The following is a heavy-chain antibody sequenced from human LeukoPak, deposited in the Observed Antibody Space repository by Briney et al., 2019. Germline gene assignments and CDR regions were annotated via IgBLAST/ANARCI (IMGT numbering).Heavy chain of an antibody. D-gene: IGHD1-26*01. CDR2: TYYRSTWYN. V-gene: IGHV6-1*01. CDR1: GDSVSSNSAA. J-gene: IGHJ4*02. CDR3: ARERGSPTWFDY. Sequence: SQTLSLTCAISGDSVSSNSAAWNWIRQSPSRGLEWLGRTYYRSTWYNDYAVSVQSRITIHPDTSKNQFSLQLNSLTPEDTAVYFCARERGSPTWFDYWGQGTLVTVSS.